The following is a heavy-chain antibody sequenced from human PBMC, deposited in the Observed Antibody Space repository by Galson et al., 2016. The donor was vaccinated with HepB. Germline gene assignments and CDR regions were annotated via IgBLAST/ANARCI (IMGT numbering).Heavy chain of an antibody. V-gene: IGHV3-11*01. CDR1: GFMFSDFF. CDR3: ARKAEFWPVP. D-gene: IGHD3-3*01. CDR2: ISGDSDIL. Sequence: SLRLSCAASGFMFSDFFMSWIRQAPGKGPEWVSYISGDSDILYYGESVKGRFTISRDNTRKVVYLQMNSLRVEDTAVYYCARKAEFWPVPWGQGTLVTVSS. J-gene: IGHJ5*02.